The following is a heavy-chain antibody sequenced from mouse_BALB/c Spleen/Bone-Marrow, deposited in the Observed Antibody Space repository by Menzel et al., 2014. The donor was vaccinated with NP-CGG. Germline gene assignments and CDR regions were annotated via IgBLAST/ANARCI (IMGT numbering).Heavy chain of an antibody. CDR1: GYAFXNYW. CDR3: ARLRGYSQVWFAY. J-gene: IGHJ3*01. Sequence: QVQLKESGAELVRPGTSVKISCKASGYAFXNYWLGWVKQRPGHGLEWIGDIYPGSGNTYYNEKFKGKATLTADKSSSTAYMQLSSLTSEDSAVYFCARLRGYSQVWFAYWGQGTLVTVSA. D-gene: IGHD2-3*01. V-gene: IGHV1-63*01. CDR2: IYPGSGNT.